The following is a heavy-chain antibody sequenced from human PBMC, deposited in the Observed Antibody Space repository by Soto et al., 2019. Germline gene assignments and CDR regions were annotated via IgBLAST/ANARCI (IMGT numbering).Heavy chain of an antibody. J-gene: IGHJ3*02. CDR2: IYYSGSS. D-gene: IGHD3-10*01. Sequence: QLQLQESGPGLVKPSETLSLTCTVSGGSISSSSYYWGWIRQPPGKGLEWIGSIYYSGSSYYNPSPQSRVPISVDTSKHQFSLKLSSVTAADTAVYYCAKGGSGSYSNAFDIWGQGTMVTVSS. CDR1: GGSISSSSYY. V-gene: IGHV4-39*01. CDR3: AKGGSGSYSNAFDI.